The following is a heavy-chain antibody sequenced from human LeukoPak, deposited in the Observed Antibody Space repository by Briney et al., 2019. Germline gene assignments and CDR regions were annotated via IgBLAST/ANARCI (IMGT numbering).Heavy chain of an antibody. J-gene: IGHJ4*02. Sequence: PSETLSLTCAVYGGSFSGYYWSWIRQPPGKGLEWIGYIYYSGSTNYNPSLKSRVTISVDTSKNQFSLKLSSVTAADTAVYYCARGGYSGYVMWDYWGQGTLVTVSS. V-gene: IGHV4-59*01. CDR2: IYYSGST. CDR1: GGSFSGYY. CDR3: ARGGYSGYVMWDY. D-gene: IGHD5-12*01.